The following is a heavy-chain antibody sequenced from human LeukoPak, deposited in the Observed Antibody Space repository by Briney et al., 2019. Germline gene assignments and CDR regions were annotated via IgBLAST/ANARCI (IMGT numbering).Heavy chain of an antibody. Sequence: SETLSLTCAVSGGSISSSNWWSWVRQPPGKGLEWIGEIYHSGSTNYNPSLKSRVTISVDKSKNQFSLKLSSVTAADTAVYYCARSPYSSSWGGAFDIWGQGTMVTVSS. V-gene: IGHV4-4*02. D-gene: IGHD6-13*01. CDR1: GGSISSSNW. CDR2: IYHSGST. CDR3: ARSPYSSSWGGAFDI. J-gene: IGHJ3*02.